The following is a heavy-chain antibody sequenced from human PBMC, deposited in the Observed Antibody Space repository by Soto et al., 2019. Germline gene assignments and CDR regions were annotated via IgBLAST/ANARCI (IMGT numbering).Heavy chain of an antibody. CDR3: ATPSSGHDFLFEH. V-gene: IGHV1-69*01. D-gene: IGHD5-12*01. CDR1: GDTFSSHS. CDR2: IIPTFGAA. J-gene: IGHJ4*02. Sequence: QVQLVQSGAEVRKPGSSVKVSCKASGDTFSSHSFSWVRQAPGQGPAYMGGIIPTFGAANYAQRFQDRLTITADESTTTVYMQLSSLRPDDTAVYYCATPSSGHDFLFEHWGQGTLVTVSS.